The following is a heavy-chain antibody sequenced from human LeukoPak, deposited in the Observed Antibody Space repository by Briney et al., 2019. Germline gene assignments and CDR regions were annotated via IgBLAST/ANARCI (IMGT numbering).Heavy chain of an antibody. D-gene: IGHD3-22*01. CDR2: ISSSGSTI. CDR1: GFTFSSYE. V-gene: IGHV3-48*03. J-gene: IGHJ1*01. CDR3: AAAYYYDSSGLLPLQH. Sequence: GGSLRLSCAASGFTFSSYEMNWVRQAPGKGLEWVSYISSSGSTIYYADSVKGRFTISRDNAKNTLYLQMNSLRAEDTAVYYCAAAYYYDSSGLLPLQHWGQGTLVTVSS.